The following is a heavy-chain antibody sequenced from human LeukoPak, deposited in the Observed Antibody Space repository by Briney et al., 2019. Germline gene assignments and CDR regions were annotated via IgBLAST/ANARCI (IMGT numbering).Heavy chain of an antibody. J-gene: IGHJ4*02. V-gene: IGHV3-48*01. CDR3: AKDKVFYYGSGSLSLPKQMPAPFEH. CDR2: ISSSRNI. CDR1: GFTFSSYS. Sequence: PGGSLRLSCAASGFTFSSYSINWVRQAPGKGLEWVSYISSSRNIYYADSVKGRFTMSRYNAKNYMYMKMISLRVENTAVYYCAKDKVFYYGSGSLSLPKQMPAPFEHWGQGILVTVSS. D-gene: IGHD3-10*01.